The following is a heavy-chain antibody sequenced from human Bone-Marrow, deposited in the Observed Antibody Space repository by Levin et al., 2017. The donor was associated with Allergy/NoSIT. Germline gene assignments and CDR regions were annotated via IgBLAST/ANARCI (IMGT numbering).Heavy chain of an antibody. CDR1: GITFSRYP. CDR2: ISNDGRDK. CDR3: AREGGSSGHGGYFDS. V-gene: IGHV3-30*04. J-gene: IGHJ4*02. D-gene: IGHD3-22*01. Sequence: GGSLRLSCAASGITFSRYPMHWVRQAPGKGLEWVAGISNDGRDKHYADSVKGRFTISRDNSRNTLYLQVDTLSGEDTVVYYCAREGGSSGHGGYFDSWGQGTLVTVSS.